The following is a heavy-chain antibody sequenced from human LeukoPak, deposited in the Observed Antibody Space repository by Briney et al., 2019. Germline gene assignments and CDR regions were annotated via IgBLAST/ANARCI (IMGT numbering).Heavy chain of an antibody. CDR2: ISDNGGNT. V-gene: IGHV3-23*01. D-gene: IGHD6-13*01. J-gene: IGHJ4*02. CDR3: ARDSGYRSSLGDY. CDR1: GFTFSGYY. Sequence: GGSLRLSCAASGFTFSGYYMAWVRQAPGKGLEWVSSISDNGGNTYYTDSVTGRFVISRDNSKNTLYVQMNSLRDEDTAVYYCARDSGYRSSLGDYWGQGTLVTVSS.